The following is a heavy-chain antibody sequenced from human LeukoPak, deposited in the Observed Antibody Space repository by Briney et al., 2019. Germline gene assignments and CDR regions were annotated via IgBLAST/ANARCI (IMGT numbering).Heavy chain of an antibody. D-gene: IGHD5-18*01. CDR3: AKRLWESKGLDPFDI. CDR2: ISGNSDMT. V-gene: IGHV3-23*01. Sequence: GGSLRLSCAASGFTFSSYAMSWVRQAPGKGLEWVSGISGNSDMTYYAGSVKGRFSISRDNSKNTLYLQMNSLRADDTALYYCAKRLWESKGLDPFDIWGRGTMVTVSS. J-gene: IGHJ3*02. CDR1: GFTFSSYA.